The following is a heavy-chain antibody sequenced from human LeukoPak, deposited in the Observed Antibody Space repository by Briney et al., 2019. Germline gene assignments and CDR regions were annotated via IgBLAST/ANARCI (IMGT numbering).Heavy chain of an antibody. CDR2: IKQDGSEK. J-gene: IGHJ4*02. V-gene: IGHV3-7*01. D-gene: IGHD3-22*01. CDR3: ARNPAYYYPDYFDY. CDR1: GFTFSSHW. Sequence: GGSLRLSCAASGFTFSSHWMSWVRQAPGKGLEWVANIKQDGSEKYYVDSVKGRFTISRDNAKNSLYLQMNSLRAADTAVYYCARNPAYYYPDYFDYWAQGTLVTVSS.